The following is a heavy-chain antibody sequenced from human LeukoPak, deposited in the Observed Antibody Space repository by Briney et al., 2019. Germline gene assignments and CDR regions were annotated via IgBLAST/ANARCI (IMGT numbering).Heavy chain of an antibody. J-gene: IGHJ4*02. V-gene: IGHV1-8*01. D-gene: IGHD3-22*01. CDR3: ARGPYYYDSSGYHAIDY. CDR1: GYTFTSYD. CDR2: MNPNSGNT. Sequence: ASVKVSCKASGYTFTSYDINWVLQATGQGLEWMGWMNPNSGNTGYAQKFQGRVTMTRNTSISTAYMELSSLRSEDTAVYYCARGPYYYDSSGYHAIDYWGQGTLVTVSS.